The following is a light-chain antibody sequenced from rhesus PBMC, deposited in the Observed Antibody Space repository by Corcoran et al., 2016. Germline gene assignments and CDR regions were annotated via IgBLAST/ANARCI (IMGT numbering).Light chain of an antibody. J-gene: IGKJ1*01. CDR2: GAS. CDR3: QQYSNWPRT. Sequence: EIVMTQSPATLSLSPGERATLSCRASQSVSSSLAWYQQKPGQAPRLLSYGASRRATGIPDRFSGSGSGTECTLTISSLEPEDFAVYYCQQYSNWPRTFGQGTKVEIK. CDR1: QSVSSS. V-gene: IGKV3-42*03.